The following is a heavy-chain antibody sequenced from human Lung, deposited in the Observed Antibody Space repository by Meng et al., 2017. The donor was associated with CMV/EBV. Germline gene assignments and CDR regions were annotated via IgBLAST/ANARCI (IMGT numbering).Heavy chain of an antibody. Sequence: VQRQDLRPRPVTPSHTLSPTCTVSGGSISSCDYYWSWIRQPPGKGLEWIGYIYYSGSTYYNPSLKSRVTISVDTSKNQFSLKLSSVTAADTAVYYCARDWGSGSDYWGQGTLVTVSS. V-gene: IGHV4-30-4*08. CDR1: GGSISSCDYY. J-gene: IGHJ4*02. CDR2: IYYSGST. CDR3: ARDWGSGSDY. D-gene: IGHD3-16*01.